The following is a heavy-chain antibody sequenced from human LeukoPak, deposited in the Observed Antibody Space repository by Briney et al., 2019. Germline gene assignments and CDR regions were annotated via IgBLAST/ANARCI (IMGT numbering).Heavy chain of an antibody. CDR1: GFTVSSNY. V-gene: IGHV3-53*04. CDR3: ARSYRDVYIRGAFDI. CDR2: IYSGDST. Sequence: PGGSLRLSCAASGFTVSSNYMSWVRQAPGKGLEWVSVIYSGDSTDYADSVKGRVTISRHNSRNTVYLQMNSLRPEDTAVYCCARSYRDVYIRGAFDIWGQGTLVTVSS. J-gene: IGHJ3*02. D-gene: IGHD5-24*01.